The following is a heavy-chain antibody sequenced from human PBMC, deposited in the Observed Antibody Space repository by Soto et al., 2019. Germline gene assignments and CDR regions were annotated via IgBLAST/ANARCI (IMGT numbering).Heavy chain of an antibody. CDR2: ISAYNGNT. CDR1: GYTFTSYG. J-gene: IGHJ4*02. Sequence: GASVKVSCKASGYTFTSYGISWVRQAPGQGLEWMGWISAYNGNTNYAQKLQGRVTMTTDTSTSTAYMELRSLRSDDTAVYYCARERELSYDILTGFPFDYWGQGTLVTVSS. D-gene: IGHD3-9*01. CDR3: ARERELSYDILTGFPFDY. V-gene: IGHV1-18*01.